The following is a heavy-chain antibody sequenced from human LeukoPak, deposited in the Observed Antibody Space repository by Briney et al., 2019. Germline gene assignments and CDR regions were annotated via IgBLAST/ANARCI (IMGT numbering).Heavy chain of an antibody. CDR3: AREEGSGDERDYYYCYLDV. CDR1: GGTCSSYA. J-gene: IGHJ6*03. D-gene: IGHD5-12*01. CDR2: IIPIFGTA. Sequence: SVKVSCKASGGTCSSYAISWVRQAPGQGLEWMGGIIPIFGTANNAQKFQGRVTITADESTSTAYMELSSLRTEETAVYHGAREEGSGDERDYYYCYLDVWGKGTTVTVSS. V-gene: IGHV1-69*13.